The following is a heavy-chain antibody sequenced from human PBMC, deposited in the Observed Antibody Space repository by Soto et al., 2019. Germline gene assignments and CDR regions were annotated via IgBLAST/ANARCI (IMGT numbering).Heavy chain of an antibody. V-gene: IGHV1-46*03. CDR1: GYTFTSYY. J-gene: IGHJ4*02. CDR3: ARAPDPSFDILTLIDY. Sequence: GASVKVSCKASGYTFTSYYMHWVRQAPGQGLEWMGIINPSGGSTSYAQKFQGRVTMTRDTSTSTVYMELSSLRSEDTAVYYCARAPDPSFDILTLIDYWGQGTLVTVSS. D-gene: IGHD3-9*01. CDR2: INPSGGST.